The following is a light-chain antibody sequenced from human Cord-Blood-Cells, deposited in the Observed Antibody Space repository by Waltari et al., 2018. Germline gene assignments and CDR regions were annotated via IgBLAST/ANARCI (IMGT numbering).Light chain of an antibody. CDR2: GKN. CDR3: NSRDSSGNHVV. Sequence: SSELTQDPAVSVALGQTVRITCQGDSLRSYYASWYQQKPGQAPVLVIYGKNNLPSGIPDRFSGSSSRNTASLTSTGAQAEDEANYYCNSRDSSGNHVVFGGGTKLTVL. CDR1: SLRSYY. V-gene: IGLV3-19*01. J-gene: IGLJ2*01.